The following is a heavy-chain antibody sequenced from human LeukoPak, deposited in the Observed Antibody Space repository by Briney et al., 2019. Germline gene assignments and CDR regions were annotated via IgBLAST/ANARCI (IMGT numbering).Heavy chain of an antibody. J-gene: IGHJ3*02. D-gene: IGHD1-26*01. V-gene: IGHV5-51*01. CDR1: GYSFTSYW. CDR3: AMPKVGATRADDAFDI. Sequence: GESLKISCKGSGYSFTSYWIGWVRQMPGKGLEWMGIIYPGDSDTRYSPSFQGQVTISADKSISTAYLQWSSLKASDTAMYYCAMPKVGATRADDAFDIWGQGTMVTVSS. CDR2: IYPGDSDT.